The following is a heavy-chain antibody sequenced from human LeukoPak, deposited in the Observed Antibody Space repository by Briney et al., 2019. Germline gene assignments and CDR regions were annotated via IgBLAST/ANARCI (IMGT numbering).Heavy chain of an antibody. Sequence: GGSLRLSCAASGFTFSSYSMNWVRQAPGKGLEWVSSISSSSSYIYYADSVKGRFTISRDNAKNSLYLQINSLRAEDTAVYYCAIGGSSPDYMDVWGKGTTVTVSS. V-gene: IGHV3-21*01. CDR1: GFTFSSYS. CDR3: AIGGSSPDYMDV. CDR2: ISSSSSYI. J-gene: IGHJ6*03. D-gene: IGHD1-26*01.